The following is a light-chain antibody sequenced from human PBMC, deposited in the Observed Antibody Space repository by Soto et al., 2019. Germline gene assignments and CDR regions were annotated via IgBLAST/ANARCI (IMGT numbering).Light chain of an antibody. J-gene: IGLJ2*01. Sequence: SALTQPPSASGTPGQRVTISCSGSGSSIGTNTVNWYRQLPGTAPKLLIYGNNQRPSGVPDRFSGSKSGTSASLGISGLQSEDEADYYCAAWDGSLNNVLFGGGTKVTVL. CDR2: GNN. CDR1: GSSIGTNT. V-gene: IGLV1-44*01. CDR3: AAWDGSLNNVL.